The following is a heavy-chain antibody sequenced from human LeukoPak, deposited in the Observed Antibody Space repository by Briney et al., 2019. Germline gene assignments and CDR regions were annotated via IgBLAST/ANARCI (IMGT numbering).Heavy chain of an antibody. V-gene: IGHV4-34*01. CDR2: INHSGST. Sequence: SETLSLTCAVYGGSFSGYYWSWLRQPPGKGLEWIGEINHSGSTNYNPSLESRVTISVDTSKNQFSLKLSSVTAADTAVYYCARGRPYSSSWYPYQHWGQGTLVTVSS. CDR1: GGSFSGYY. CDR3: ARGRPYSSSWYPYQH. D-gene: IGHD6-13*01. J-gene: IGHJ1*01.